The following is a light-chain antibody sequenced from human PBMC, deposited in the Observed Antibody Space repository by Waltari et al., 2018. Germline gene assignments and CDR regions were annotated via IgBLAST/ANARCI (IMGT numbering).Light chain of an antibody. CDR1: QTINKY. Sequence: DIQMTQSPSSLSASVGDRVPIPCRASQTINKYLNWYQKKPGIAPKVLISVISYLHTGVPSRFSGSGSGTDFTLTISSLQPEDFATYYCQQSDSLPLTFGGGTKVEIK. V-gene: IGKV1-39*01. CDR2: VIS. J-gene: IGKJ4*01. CDR3: QQSDSLPLT.